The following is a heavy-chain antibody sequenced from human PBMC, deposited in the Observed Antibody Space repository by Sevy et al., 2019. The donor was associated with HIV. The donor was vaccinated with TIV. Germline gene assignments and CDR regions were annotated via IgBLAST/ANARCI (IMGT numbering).Heavy chain of an antibody. CDR3: VRGSTFYDFWTGGDY. Sequence: ASVEVSCKASGYTFTNYAISWVRQAPGQGLEWMGWISGFNGDTKNAEKFQGRFTMTTDTSTKTAYMDLRSLRSDDTAVCYCVRGSTFYDFWTGGDYWGQGTLVTVSS. D-gene: IGHD3-3*01. CDR1: GYTFTNYA. J-gene: IGHJ4*02. V-gene: IGHV1-18*01. CDR2: ISGFNGDT.